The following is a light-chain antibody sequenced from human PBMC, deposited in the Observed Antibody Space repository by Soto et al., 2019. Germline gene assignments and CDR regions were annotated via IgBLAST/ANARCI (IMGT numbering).Light chain of an antibody. CDR3: LQYSKTCRT. Sequence: EIVLTQFPAALSVSPGERATLSCWASYTVGTNLAWFRQKPGQAPRLLIYDTSNRATVVPAMFSGSGSGTEFTHSVSYLLGEELAVYHWLQYSKTCRTLGQGTKVGIK. CDR1: YTVGTN. V-gene: IGKV3-15*01. J-gene: IGKJ1*01. CDR2: DTS.